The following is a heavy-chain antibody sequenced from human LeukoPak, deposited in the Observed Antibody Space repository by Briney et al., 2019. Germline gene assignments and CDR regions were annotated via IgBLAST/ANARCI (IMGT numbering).Heavy chain of an antibody. CDR1: GGTFSSYA. J-gene: IGHJ4*02. CDR2: IIPIFGTA. D-gene: IGHD3-22*01. Sequence: GASVKVSCKASGGTFSSYAISWVRQAPGQGLEWMGGIIPIFGTANYAQKFQGRVTITTDESTSTAYMELSSLRSEDTAVYYCARVIRYYYDSSGYYNYFDYWGQGTLVTVSS. V-gene: IGHV1-69*05. CDR3: ARVIRYYYDSSGYYNYFDY.